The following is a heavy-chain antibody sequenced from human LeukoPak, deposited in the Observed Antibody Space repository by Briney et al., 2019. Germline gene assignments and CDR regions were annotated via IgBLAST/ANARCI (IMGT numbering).Heavy chain of an antibody. Sequence: VSVKVSCKASGYTFTSYAMHWVRQAPGQRLEWMGWINAGNGTTKYSQKFQGRVTITRDTSASTAYMELSSLRSEDTAVYYCARDRDGSYLDYWGQGTLVTVSS. CDR3: ARDRDGSYLDY. J-gene: IGHJ4*02. CDR1: GYTFTSYA. CDR2: INAGNGTT. V-gene: IGHV1-3*01. D-gene: IGHD1-26*01.